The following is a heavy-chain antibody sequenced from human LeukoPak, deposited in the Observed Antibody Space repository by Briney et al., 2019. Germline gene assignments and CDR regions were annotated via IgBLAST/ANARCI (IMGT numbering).Heavy chain of an antibody. V-gene: IGHV3-74*01. CDR3: ASEAGSYSSSFDY. Sequence: GGSLRLSCAAAGFTFSSYWMHWVRQAPGKGLVWVSRINSDGSSTSYADSVKGRFTISRDNAKNTLYLQMNSLRAEDTAVYYCASEAGSYSSSFDYWGQGTLVTVSS. CDR1: GFTFSSYW. D-gene: IGHD3-10*01. CDR2: INSDGSST. J-gene: IGHJ4*02.